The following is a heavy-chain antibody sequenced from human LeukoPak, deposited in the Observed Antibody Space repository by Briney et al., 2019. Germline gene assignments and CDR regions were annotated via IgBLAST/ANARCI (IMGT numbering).Heavy chain of an antibody. CDR3: ARDQTYALDY. CDR1: AFSFSDYQ. V-gene: IGHV3-11*06. Sequence: GGSLRLSCAASAFSFSDYQMTWIRQAPGKGLEWVSSINTGGSYTNYADSVRGRFTISRDNAKNSLYLQLNSLRDEDTAIYYCARDQTYALDYWGQGTLVTVSS. CDR2: INTGGSYT. J-gene: IGHJ4*02. D-gene: IGHD2-8*01.